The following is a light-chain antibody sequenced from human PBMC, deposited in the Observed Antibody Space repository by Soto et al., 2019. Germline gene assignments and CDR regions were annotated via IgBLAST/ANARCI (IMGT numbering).Light chain of an antibody. CDR1: QSVSSS. Sequence: ENVLTQSPGTLSLSPGERATLFCRASQSVSSSSLAWYQQKPGQAHRLLMYGAYRRATSFQARFSDSGSGTDFTLTIRSLQSEDFAVYYCKQYNNWPWTFGQGTKVDIK. CDR2: GAY. CDR3: KQYNNWPWT. J-gene: IGKJ1*01. V-gene: IGKV3-15*01.